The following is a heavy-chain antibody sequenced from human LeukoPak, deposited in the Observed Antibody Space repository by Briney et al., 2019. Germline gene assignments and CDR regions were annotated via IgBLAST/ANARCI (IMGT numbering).Heavy chain of an antibody. CDR1: GYTFTCYY. CDR3: ARDRRDMIVVVSWFDP. Sequence: GASVKVSCKASGYTFTCYYMHWVRQAPGQGLEWRGWINPNSGGTNYAQKFQGRVTMTRDTSISTAYMELSRLRSDDTAVYYCARDRRDMIVVVSWFDPWGQGTLVTVSS. V-gene: IGHV1-2*02. D-gene: IGHD3-22*01. CDR2: INPNSGGT. J-gene: IGHJ5*02.